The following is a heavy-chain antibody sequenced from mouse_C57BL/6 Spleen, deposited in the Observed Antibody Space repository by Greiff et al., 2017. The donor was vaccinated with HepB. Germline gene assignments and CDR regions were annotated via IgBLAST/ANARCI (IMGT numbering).Heavy chain of an antibody. J-gene: IGHJ4*01. CDR2: IYPRDGST. CDR3: AALLDHYAMDY. CDR1: GYTFTDHT. Sequence: VKLMESDAELVKPGASVKISCKVSGYTFTDHTIHWMKQRPEQGLEWIGYIYPRDGSTKYNEKFKGQATLTADKSSSTAYKQLNRLTSEDSAVYCCAALLDHYAMDYWGQGTSVTVSS. V-gene: IGHV1-78*01.